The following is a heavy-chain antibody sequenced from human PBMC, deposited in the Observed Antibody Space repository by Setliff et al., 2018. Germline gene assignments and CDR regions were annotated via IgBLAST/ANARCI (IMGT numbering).Heavy chain of an antibody. V-gene: IGHV3-21*01. J-gene: IGHJ4*02. CDR3: STDYVWGSSKLPYYFDY. D-gene: IGHD3-16*01. Sequence: GGSLRLSCAGSGFDFNTYSMNWVRQAPGKGLEWVASIDLNSTYIFYADSVKGRFTVSRDNAKNSLYLHLTSLRAEDTAVYYCSTDYVWGSSKLPYYFDYWGQGTLVTVSS. CDR1: GFDFNTYS. CDR2: IDLNSTYI.